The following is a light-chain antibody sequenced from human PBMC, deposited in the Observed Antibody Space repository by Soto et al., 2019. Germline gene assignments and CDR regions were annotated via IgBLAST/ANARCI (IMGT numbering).Light chain of an antibody. J-gene: IGKJ1*01. CDR1: QTFSSK. Sequence: EIVLTQSPATLSSSPGERATLSCRASQTFSSKLAWYQHKPGQAPRLLIYDTSNRAGGIPARFSGSGSGTDFTLTISSLEPEDFEVYYCHQRQSWPRTFGQGTKVEI. CDR2: DTS. CDR3: HQRQSWPRT. V-gene: IGKV3-11*01.